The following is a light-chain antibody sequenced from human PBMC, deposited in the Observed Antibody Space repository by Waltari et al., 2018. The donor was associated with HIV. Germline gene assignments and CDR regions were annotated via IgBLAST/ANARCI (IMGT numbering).Light chain of an antibody. CDR3: SSYTISSNLV. CDR2: EVS. J-gene: IGLJ3*02. CDR1: SRPGGGSPS. Sequence: QSALAQPASVSGSPGQSIPISRPGTSRPGGGSPSSPWYQQHPGKAPKLMIYEVSYRPSGVSHRFSGSRSGNTASLTISGLQADDEADYYCSSYTISSNLVFGGGTKLTVL. V-gene: IGLV2-14*01.